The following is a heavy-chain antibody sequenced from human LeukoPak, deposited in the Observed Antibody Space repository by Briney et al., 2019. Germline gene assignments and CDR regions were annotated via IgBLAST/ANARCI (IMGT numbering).Heavy chain of an antibody. Sequence: AVGCLSLSCAASGFTFYDDAIRWGREGPGKSRGRGSGISRNSGGIGYEDSVKDSFTLYRDNAKNSLYLQMHSLRAEDTALYYCARSWFVPAAIDAYCYYDMDVWGQGTTVTVSS. J-gene: IGHJ6*02. V-gene: IGHV3-9*01. CDR3: ARSWFVPAAIDAYCYYDMDV. CDR2: ISRNSGGI. CDR1: GFTFYDDA. D-gene: IGHD2-2*01.